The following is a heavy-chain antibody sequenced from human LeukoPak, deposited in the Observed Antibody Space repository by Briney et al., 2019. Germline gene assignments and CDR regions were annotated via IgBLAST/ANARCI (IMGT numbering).Heavy chain of an antibody. J-gene: IGHJ4*02. CDR3: ARGYYYDSRGYYLDY. V-gene: IGHV3-7*03. CDR1: GFTFRSLW. Sequence: GGSLRLSCAASGFTFRSLWLSWVRQAPGKGLEWVANIKQDGSERYYVDSVKGRFTVSRDNAKNSLYLQMNSLRAEDTAVYYCARGYYYDSRGYYLDYWGQGTLVTVSS. CDR2: IKQDGSER. D-gene: IGHD3-22*01.